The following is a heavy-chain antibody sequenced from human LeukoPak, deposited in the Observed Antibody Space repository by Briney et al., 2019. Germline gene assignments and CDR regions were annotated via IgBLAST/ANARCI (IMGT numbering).Heavy chain of an antibody. Sequence: GGSLRLSCAASGFTFSGFSMHWIRQAPGGGLEYVSAINGNGDKTIYTDSVRGRFTIFRDNSKNTLFLQMGSLRGEDTALYFCARIGIENFYDLWRQGPRVPVPS. CDR2: INGNGDKT. CDR3: ARIGIENFYDL. CDR1: GFTFSGFS. D-gene: IGHD2/OR15-2a*01. V-gene: IGHV3-64*02. J-gene: IGHJ5*02.